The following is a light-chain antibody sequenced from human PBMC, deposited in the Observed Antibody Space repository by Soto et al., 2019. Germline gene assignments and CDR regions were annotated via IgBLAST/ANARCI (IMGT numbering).Light chain of an antibody. CDR2: GVS. Sequence: QSVLTQPRSVSASPGQSVTISCTGTRSDVGGYNYVSWYQHHPGKAPKLMIYGVSERPSGVPDRFSGSKSGNTASLTISGLQAEDEAAYYCCSDAGTPHVFGTGTKVTVL. J-gene: IGLJ1*01. V-gene: IGLV2-11*01. CDR3: CSDAGTPHV. CDR1: RSDVGGYNY.